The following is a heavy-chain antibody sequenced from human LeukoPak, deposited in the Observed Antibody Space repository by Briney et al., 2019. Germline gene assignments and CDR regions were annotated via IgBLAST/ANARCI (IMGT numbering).Heavy chain of an antibody. CDR1: GGSIGTYY. V-gene: IGHV4-59*08. J-gene: IGHJ6*03. Sequence: AETLSLTCTVSGGSIGTYYWSWVRQSPGTGLEWIGYIYVTGTRYNPYLQSRVTISVDRSRNQFFLKMTSVTAADTAVYYCARHIGGGIEDMDVWGRGTKVTVSS. D-gene: IGHD3-16*02. CDR3: ARHIGGGIEDMDV. CDR2: IYVTGT.